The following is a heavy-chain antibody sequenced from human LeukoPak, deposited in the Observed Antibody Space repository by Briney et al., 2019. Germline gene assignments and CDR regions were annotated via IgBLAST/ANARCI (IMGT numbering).Heavy chain of an antibody. Sequence: GGSLRLSCAASGFTFDDYAMHWVRQAPGKGLEWVSGISWNSGSIGYADSVKGRFTISRDNAKNSLYLQMNSLRAEDTALYYCAKTSGSSWYGVYYFDYWGQGTLVTVSS. J-gene: IGHJ4*02. D-gene: IGHD6-13*01. CDR3: AKTSGSSWYGVYYFDY. V-gene: IGHV3-9*01. CDR2: ISWNSGSI. CDR1: GFTFDDYA.